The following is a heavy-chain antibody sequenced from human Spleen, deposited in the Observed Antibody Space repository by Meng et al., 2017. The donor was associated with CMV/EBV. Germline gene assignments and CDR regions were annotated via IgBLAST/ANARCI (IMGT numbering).Heavy chain of an antibody. CDR1: EFNFSRYA. Sequence: GESLKISCAASEFNFSRYAMSWVRQAPGKGLEWVSLISGGGSSTYYADSVKGRFTISRDNSNNTLYLEMNSLRAEDTAIYYCAKGDCSSTSCYGLFDSWGQGTLVTVS. J-gene: IGHJ4*02. CDR3: AKGDCSSTSCYGLFDS. D-gene: IGHD2-2*01. V-gene: IGHV3-23*01. CDR2: ISGGGSST.